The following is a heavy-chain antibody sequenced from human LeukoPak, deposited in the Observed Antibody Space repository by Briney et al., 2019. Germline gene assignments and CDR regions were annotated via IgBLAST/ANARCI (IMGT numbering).Heavy chain of an antibody. Sequence: SETLSLTCTVSGDSISSYYLNWIRQPPGKGLEWIGYIYYSGNTNYNPSLKNRVTVSVDTSKNHFSLRLSSVTAADTAVYCCARGANYYDSSGYYSYYLDYWGQGTLVTVSS. V-gene: IGHV4-59*01. D-gene: IGHD3-22*01. CDR1: GDSISSYY. J-gene: IGHJ4*02. CDR3: ARGANYYDSSGYYSYYLDY. CDR2: IYYSGNT.